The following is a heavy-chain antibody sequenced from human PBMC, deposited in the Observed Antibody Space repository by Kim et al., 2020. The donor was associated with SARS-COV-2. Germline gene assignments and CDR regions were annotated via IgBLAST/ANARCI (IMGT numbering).Heavy chain of an antibody. J-gene: IGHJ4*02. CDR1: GFTFSNAW. CDR3: TTEVGYCSSTSCYGQRGFDY. D-gene: IGHD2-2*01. Sequence: GGSLRLSCAASGFTFSNAWMSWVRQAPGKGLEWVGRIKSKTDGGTTDYAAPVKGRFTISRDDSKNTLYLQMNSLKTEDTAVYYCTTEVGYCSSTSCYGQRGFDYWGQGTLVTVSS. CDR2: IKSKTDGGTT. V-gene: IGHV3-15*01.